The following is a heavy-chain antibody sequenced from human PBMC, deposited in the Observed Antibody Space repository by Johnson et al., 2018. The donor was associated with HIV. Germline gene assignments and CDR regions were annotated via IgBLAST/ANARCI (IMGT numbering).Heavy chain of an antibody. Sequence: QVQLVESGGGVVQPGRSLRLSCAASGFTFSNYAMHWVRQAPGKGLEWVALISYDGRSKYYADSVRGRLTISRDNSKTTLFLQMNSLRPEDTSVYYCAKDFGLDWGNGFDIWGQGTMVTVSS. CDR3: AKDFGLDWGNGFDI. CDR2: ISYDGRSK. D-gene: IGHD3-16*01. CDR1: GFTFSNYA. V-gene: IGHV3-30*01. J-gene: IGHJ3*02.